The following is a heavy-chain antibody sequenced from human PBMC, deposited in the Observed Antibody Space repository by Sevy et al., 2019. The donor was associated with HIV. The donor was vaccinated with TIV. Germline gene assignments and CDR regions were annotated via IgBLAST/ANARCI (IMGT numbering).Heavy chain of an antibody. CDR1: GFTLSDSG. V-gene: IGHV3-30*02. CDR2: IQVDGREK. J-gene: IGHJ5*02. Sequence: GGSLRLSCAASGFTLSDSGVHWVRQAPGKGLEWVAFIQVDGREKFYTDSVKGRFTISRDSSKNTVYLQMNSLSGEDTAVYYCAERPTAAWGQGTLVTVSS. CDR3: AERPTAA.